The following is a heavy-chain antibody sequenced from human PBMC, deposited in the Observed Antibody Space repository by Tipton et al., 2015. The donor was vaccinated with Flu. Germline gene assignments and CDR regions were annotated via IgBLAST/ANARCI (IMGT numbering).Heavy chain of an antibody. CDR3: ARRVGRTIFGVVKGKGSRPFDY. J-gene: IGHJ4*02. Sequence: GLVKPSETLSLTCTVSGGSISSSSYYWGWIRQPPGKGLEWIGSIYYSGSTYYNPSLKSRVTISVDTSKNQFSLKLSSVTAADTAVYYCARRVGRTIFGVVKGKGSRPFDYWGQGTLVTVSS. V-gene: IGHV4-39*01. D-gene: IGHD3-3*01. CDR2: IYYSGST. CDR1: GGSISSSSYY.